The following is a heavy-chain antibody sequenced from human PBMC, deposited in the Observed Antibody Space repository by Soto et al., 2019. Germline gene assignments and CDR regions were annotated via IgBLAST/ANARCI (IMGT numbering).Heavy chain of an antibody. J-gene: IGHJ4*02. CDR2: ISSSSSYI. V-gene: IGHV3-21*01. CDR3: ARDHLKYCSGGSCYVFDY. CDR1: GFTFSSYS. D-gene: IGHD2-15*01. Sequence: GGSLRLSCAASGFTFSSYSMNWVRQAPGKWLEWVSSISSSSSYIYYADSVKGRFTISRDNAKNSLYLQMNSLRAEDTAVYYCARDHLKYCSGGSCYVFDYWGQGTLVTVSS.